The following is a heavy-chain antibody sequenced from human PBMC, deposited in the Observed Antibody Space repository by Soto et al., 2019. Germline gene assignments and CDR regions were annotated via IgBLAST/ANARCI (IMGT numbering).Heavy chain of an antibody. J-gene: IGHJ4*02. V-gene: IGHV2-5*02. Sequence: QITLKESGPTLVKPTETLTLTCTFSGLSFSTMGMSVNWIRQPPGKALEWLALIYWDDDKSYSPSLKSRLTITKDISKNQVVLTMSNMDPVDTATYYCAHKAKGGLYFNYWGQGTLVTVSS. D-gene: IGHD1-26*01. CDR2: IYWDDDK. CDR3: AHKAKGGLYFNY. CDR1: GLSFSTMGMS.